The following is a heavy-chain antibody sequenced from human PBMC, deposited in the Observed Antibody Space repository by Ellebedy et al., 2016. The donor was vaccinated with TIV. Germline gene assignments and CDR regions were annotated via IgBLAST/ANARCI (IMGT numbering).Heavy chain of an antibody. CDR3: AKDKDSGWYPYYFDY. CDR2: IRYDRSNE. D-gene: IGHD6-19*01. CDR1: GFTFSSFG. V-gene: IGHV3-30*02. J-gene: IGHJ4*02. Sequence: GESLKISCAASGFTFSSFGMHWVRQAPGKGLEWVALIRYDRSNEYYADSVKGRFTISRDNSKKTLYLHMNRLGAEDTAVYYCAKDKDSGWYPYYFDYWGQGTLVAVSS.